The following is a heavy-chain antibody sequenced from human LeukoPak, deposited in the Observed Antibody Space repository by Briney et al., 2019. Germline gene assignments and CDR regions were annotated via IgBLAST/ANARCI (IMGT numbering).Heavy chain of an antibody. CDR1: GYTLTSYY. CDR2: INPSGGST. Sequence: ASVKVSCKASGYTLTSYYTHWVRQAPGQGLEWMGIINPSGGSTSYAQKFQGRVTMTRDMSTSTDYMELSSLRSEDTAVYYCARDNSVEDTAWWFDPWGQGTLVTVSS. D-gene: IGHD4-23*01. CDR3: ARDNSVEDTAWWFDP. V-gene: IGHV1-46*01. J-gene: IGHJ5*02.